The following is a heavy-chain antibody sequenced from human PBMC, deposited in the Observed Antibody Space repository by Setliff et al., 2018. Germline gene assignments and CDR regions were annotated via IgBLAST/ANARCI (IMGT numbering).Heavy chain of an antibody. D-gene: IGHD6-25*01. Sequence: GASVKVSCKTSGYPFTDYYIHWVRQAPGQGLEWMGRINPNSGATNFAQKFQGRVTMTRDTSISTAYMDLSRLRSDDTAMYYCARDLYNSGSDYWGQGTLVTVSS. CDR2: INPNSGAT. V-gene: IGHV1-2*06. CDR3: ARDLYNSGSDY. J-gene: IGHJ4*02. CDR1: GYPFTDYY.